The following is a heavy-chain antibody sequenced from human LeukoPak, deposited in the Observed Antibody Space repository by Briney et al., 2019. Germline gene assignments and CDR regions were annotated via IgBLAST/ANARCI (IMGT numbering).Heavy chain of an antibody. CDR1: GESFSGYY. CDR2: INHSGST. V-gene: IGHV4-34*01. Sequence: SETLSLTCAVYGESFSGYYWSWIRQPPGKGLEWIGEINHSGSTNYNPSLKSRVTISVDTSKNQFSLKLSSVTAADTAVYYCARHLYYDYVWGSYRYWFDPWGQGTLVTVSS. J-gene: IGHJ5*02. D-gene: IGHD3-16*02. CDR3: ARHLYYDYVWGSYRYWFDP.